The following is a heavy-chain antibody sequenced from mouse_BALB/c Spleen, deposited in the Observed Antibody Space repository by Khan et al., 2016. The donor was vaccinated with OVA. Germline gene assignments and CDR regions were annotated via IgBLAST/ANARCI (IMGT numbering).Heavy chain of an antibody. CDR2: INPSDGDT. D-gene: IGHD2-1*01. J-gene: IGHJ3*01. Sequence: QVRLQQSGAELVKPGASVKLSCKASGYTFTSYYMYWVKQRPGQGLEWIGEINPSDGDTNFDDKFKSKATLTVDKSSSTAYMQISSLTSKDSAVYYCTRSGYGTFAYWGQGTPVTVSA. CDR3: TRSGYGTFAY. CDR1: GYTFTSYY. V-gene: IGHV1S81*02.